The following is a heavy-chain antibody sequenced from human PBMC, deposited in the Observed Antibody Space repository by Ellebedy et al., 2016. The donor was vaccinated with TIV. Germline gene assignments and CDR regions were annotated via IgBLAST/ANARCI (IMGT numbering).Heavy chain of an antibody. J-gene: IGHJ6*02. CDR2: INSGGSST. Sequence: GESLKISXAASGFTFSSYWMHWVRQAPGKGLVWVSRINSGGSSTSYADSVKGRFTISRDNAKNTLYLQMNSLRAEDTAVYYCASTDYYYYGMDVWGQGTTVTVSS. CDR1: GFTFSSYW. D-gene: IGHD4-11*01. CDR3: ASTDYYYYGMDV. V-gene: IGHV3-74*01.